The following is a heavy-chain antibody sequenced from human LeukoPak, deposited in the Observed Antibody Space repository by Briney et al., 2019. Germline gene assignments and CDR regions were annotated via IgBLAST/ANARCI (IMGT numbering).Heavy chain of an antibody. CDR1: VGSISIYY. CDR3: ARGMLFRAFDI. CDR2: IYYSGRT. D-gene: IGHD2-21*01. Sequence: SETLSLICSVSVGSISIYYGRWIRQPPGKGLEGVGYIYYSGRTNYNPTIKSRVTISVDTSQNQFSLKLSSVTAADTAVYYCARGMLFRAFDIWGQGTMVTVSS. V-gene: IGHV4-59*01. J-gene: IGHJ3*02.